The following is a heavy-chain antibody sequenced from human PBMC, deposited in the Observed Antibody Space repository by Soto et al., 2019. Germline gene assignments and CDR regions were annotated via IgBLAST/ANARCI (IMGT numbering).Heavy chain of an antibody. CDR1: GFTFSSYG. CDR3: AKDSGREQWLALFDY. Sequence: PGGSLRLSCAASGFTFSSYGMNWVRQAPGKGLEWVAVISYDGNNNYYADSVKGRFTISRDNSKNTLYLQMNSLRVEDTAVYYCAKDSGREQWLALFDYWGQGTLVTVSS. V-gene: IGHV3-30*18. CDR2: ISYDGNNN. D-gene: IGHD6-19*01. J-gene: IGHJ4*02.